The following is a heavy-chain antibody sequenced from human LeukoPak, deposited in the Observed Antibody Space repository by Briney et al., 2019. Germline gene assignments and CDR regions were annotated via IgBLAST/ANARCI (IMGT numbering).Heavy chain of an antibody. J-gene: IGHJ4*02. CDR3: AKDLSPGHY. Sequence: GGSLRLSCATSGFTFSSYGMSWVRQAPGKGLEWVSAISGSGGNTYYADSVKGRFTISRDNSKNTLYLQMNSLRAEDTAVYYCAKDLSPGHYWGQGTLVTVSS. D-gene: IGHD2/OR15-2a*01. CDR1: GFTFSSYG. V-gene: IGHV3-23*01. CDR2: ISGSGGNT.